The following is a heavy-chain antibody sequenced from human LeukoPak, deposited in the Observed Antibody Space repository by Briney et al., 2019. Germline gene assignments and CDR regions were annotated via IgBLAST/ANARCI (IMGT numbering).Heavy chain of an antibody. CDR2: IKHDGSDK. CDR3: ARGGHRQKEF. J-gene: IGHJ4*02. D-gene: IGHD3-10*01. V-gene: IGHV3-7*01. CDR1: GFTFSNYW. Sequence: GGSLRLSCSASGFTFSNYWMTWVRQPPGKGLEWAAIIKHDGSDKYCVDSVKGRFTISRDNAKNSLYLQMSSLRAEDTAVYYCARGGHRQKEFWGQGTLVTVSS.